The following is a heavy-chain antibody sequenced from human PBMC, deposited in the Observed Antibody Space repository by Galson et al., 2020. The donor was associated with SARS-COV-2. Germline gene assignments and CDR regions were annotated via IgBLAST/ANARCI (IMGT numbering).Heavy chain of an antibody. V-gene: IGHV4-31*03. CDR3: ARAGLVIFGVVSHFDY. Sequence: SETLSLTCTVSGGSISSGGYYWSWIRQHPGKGLAWIGYIYYSGSTYYNPSLKSRVTISVDTSKNQFSLTLSSVTAADTAVYYCARAGLVIFGVVSHFDYWGQGTLVTVSS. D-gene: IGHD3-3*01. CDR1: GGSISSGGYY. J-gene: IGHJ4*02. CDR2: IYYSGST.